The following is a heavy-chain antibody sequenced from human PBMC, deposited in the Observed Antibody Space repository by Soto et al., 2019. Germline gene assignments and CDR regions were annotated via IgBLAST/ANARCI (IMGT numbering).Heavy chain of an antibody. Sequence: SETLSLTCAVYGGSFSGYYWSWIRQPPGKGLEWIGEINHSGSTNYNPSLKSRVTISVDTSKNQFSLKLSSVTAADTAVYYCARGMGALGYKYYYYYMDIWGKGTTVTVSS. J-gene: IGHJ6*03. V-gene: IGHV4-34*01. CDR3: ARGMGALGYKYYYYYMDI. CDR1: GGSFSGYY. D-gene: IGHD3-10*01. CDR2: INHSGST.